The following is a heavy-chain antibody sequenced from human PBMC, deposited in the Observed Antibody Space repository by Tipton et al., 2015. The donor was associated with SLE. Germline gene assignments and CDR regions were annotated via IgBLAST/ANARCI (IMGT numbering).Heavy chain of an antibody. V-gene: IGHV4-61*02. CDR3: ARNGNCSGGHCVRALFDI. Sequence: LRLSCTVSGGSISSTTYYWSWIRQPAGRGLEWIGRVFSSGHTNYSPSLKSRVTMSVDTSKNQFSLTLSSVTAADTAVYYCARNGNCSGGHCVRALFDIWGKGTTVTVSS. CDR1: GGSISSTTYY. CDR2: VFSSGHT. J-gene: IGHJ6*04. D-gene: IGHD2-15*01.